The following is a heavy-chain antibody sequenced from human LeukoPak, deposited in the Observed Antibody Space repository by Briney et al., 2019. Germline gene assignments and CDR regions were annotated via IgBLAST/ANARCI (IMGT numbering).Heavy chain of an antibody. CDR2: IYYSGST. V-gene: IGHV4-61*08. CDR1: GGSISSGGYY. CDR3: ARTGYSSSPIDY. Sequence: SETLSLTCTVSGGSISSGGYYWSWIRQHPGTGLEWIGYIYYSGSTNYNPSLKSRVTISVDTSKNQFSLKLSSVTAADTAVYYCARTGYSSSPIDYWGQGTLVTVSS. J-gene: IGHJ4*02. D-gene: IGHD6-13*01.